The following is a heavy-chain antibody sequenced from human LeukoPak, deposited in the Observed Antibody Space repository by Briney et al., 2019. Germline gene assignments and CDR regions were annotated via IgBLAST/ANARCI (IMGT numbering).Heavy chain of an antibody. J-gene: IGHJ4*02. V-gene: IGHV1-69*05. Sequence: SVKVSCKASGGTFSSYAFSSVRQAPGQGLEWMGGSFPIFGTANYAQKFQGRVTITTGESTGTAYMELSSLRSEDTAVYYCAITSIAARMCGGQNTYFDYWGQGTLVTVSS. CDR2: SFPIFGTA. CDR1: GGTFSSYA. CDR3: AITSIAARMCGGQNTYFDY. D-gene: IGHD6-6*01.